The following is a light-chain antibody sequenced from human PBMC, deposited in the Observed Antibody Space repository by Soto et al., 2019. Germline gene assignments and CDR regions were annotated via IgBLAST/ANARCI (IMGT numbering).Light chain of an antibody. Sequence: QSVLTQPASVSGSPGQSITISCTGTSSDVGGYNYVSWYQQHPGKAPKLIIYDVSNRPSGVSNRFSGSKSGDTASLTISGLQAEDEADYYCSSYSSISAYVFGIGTKLTVL. CDR2: DVS. CDR3: SSYSSISAYV. V-gene: IGLV2-14*01. J-gene: IGLJ1*01. CDR1: SSDVGGYNY.